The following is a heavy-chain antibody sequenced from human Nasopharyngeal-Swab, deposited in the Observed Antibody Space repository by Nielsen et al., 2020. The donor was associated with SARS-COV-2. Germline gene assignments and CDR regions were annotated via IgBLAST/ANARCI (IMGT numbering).Heavy chain of an antibody. CDR2: IHSRGST. D-gene: IGHD3-10*01. J-gene: IGHJ6*03. CDR3: ARCLYSGSGSADYYFYYMDV. CDR1: GGSIISSSYY. V-gene: IGHV4-61*05. Sequence: SETLSITCTVSGGSIISSSYYWIWFRQPPGTGLEWIGFIHSRGSTNHNPSLKSRLTMSVDTSKDQVSLKLNSVTAADTAVYYCARCLYSGSGSADYYFYYMDVWGKGTTVTGSS.